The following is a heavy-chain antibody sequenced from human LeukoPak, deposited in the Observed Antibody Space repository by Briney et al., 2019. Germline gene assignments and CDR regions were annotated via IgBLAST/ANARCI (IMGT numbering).Heavy chain of an antibody. CDR2: ISSSSSTI. D-gene: IGHD3-10*01. CDR1: GFTFSSYS. CDR3: ARDRGSLWFGELLVHPYYFDY. Sequence: GGSLRPSCAASGFTFSSYSMNWVRQAPGKGLEWVSYISSSSSTIYYADSVKGRFTISRDNAKNSLYLQMNSLRAEDTAVYYCARDRGSLWFGELLVHPYYFDYWGQGTLVTVSS. V-gene: IGHV3-48*01. J-gene: IGHJ4*02.